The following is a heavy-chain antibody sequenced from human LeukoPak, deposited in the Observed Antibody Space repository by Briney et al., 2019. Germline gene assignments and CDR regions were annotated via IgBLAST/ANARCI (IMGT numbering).Heavy chain of an antibody. Sequence: SQTLSLTCAISGDSVSSNNAAWNWIRQSPSGGLEWLGRTYYKSKWYNDYAVSVRSRITINLDTSKNQFSLQLNSVTPEDTAVYYCARTTVVATAITKYDVFDTWGQGTMVTVSS. CDR3: ARTTVVATAITKYDVFDT. CDR1: GDSVSSNNAA. J-gene: IGHJ3*02. D-gene: IGHD2-21*02. V-gene: IGHV6-1*01. CDR2: TYYKSKWYN.